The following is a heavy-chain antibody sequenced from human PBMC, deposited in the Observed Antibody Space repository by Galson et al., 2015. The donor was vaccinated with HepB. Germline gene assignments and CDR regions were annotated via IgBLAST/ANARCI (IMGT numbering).Heavy chain of an antibody. CDR3: ARLLYGSGYLDY. V-gene: IGHV4-39*02. CDR1: GGSISSNRYY. D-gene: IGHD3-10*01. J-gene: IGHJ4*02. Sequence: ETLSLTCTVSGGSISSNRYYWGWIRQPPGKGLGWIGTLYYSGSTYYNPSLKSRVTISVDTSKNHFSLKLSSVTAADTAVYYCARLLYGSGYLDYWGQGTLVTVSS. CDR2: LYYSGST.